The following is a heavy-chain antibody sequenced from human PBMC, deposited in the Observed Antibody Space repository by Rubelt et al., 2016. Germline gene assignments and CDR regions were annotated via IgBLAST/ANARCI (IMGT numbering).Heavy chain of an antibody. CDR3: ARGRRGSSSWLGRDYYGMDV. CDR2: INHSGST. Sequence: QVQLQQWGAGLLKPSETLSLTCAVYGGSFSGYYWSWIRQPPGKGLEWIGEINHSGSTNYNPSLERRVTISVDTSKNQFSLKVSSVTAADTAVYYCARGRRGSSSWLGRDYYGMDVWGQGTTVTVSS. D-gene: IGHD6-13*01. CDR1: GGSFSGYY. V-gene: IGHV4-34*01. J-gene: IGHJ6*02.